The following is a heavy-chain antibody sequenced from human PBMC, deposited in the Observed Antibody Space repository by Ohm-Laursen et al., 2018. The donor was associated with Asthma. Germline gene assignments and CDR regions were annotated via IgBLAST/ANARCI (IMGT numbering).Heavy chain of an antibody. D-gene: IGHD3-10*01. CDR3: ARGRTRVTMVQGENYYYYGMDV. V-gene: IGHV1-46*01. Sequence: SVKVSCKASGYAITSNHMHWVRQAPGQGLEWMGLIKPSGGGTIYAQKFQGRVTMTRDTSTSTVYMELSSLRSEDTAVYYCARGRTRVTMVQGENYYYYGMDVWGQGTTVTVSS. CDR2: IKPSGGGT. J-gene: IGHJ6*02. CDR1: GYAITSNH.